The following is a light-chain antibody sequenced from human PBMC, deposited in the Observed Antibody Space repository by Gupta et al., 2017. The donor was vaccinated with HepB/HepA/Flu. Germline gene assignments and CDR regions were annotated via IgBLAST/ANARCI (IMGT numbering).Light chain of an antibody. J-gene: IGLJ1*01. CDR2: EVN. Sequence: QSALTQPPSASGSPGQSVTISCTGSSSDVGAYNGVSWYQQHPGKAPKIMIYEVNKRPSGVPDRFSGSKSGNTASLTVSGLQAEDEADYYCTSYAGTNIFYVFGTGTTVTVL. V-gene: IGLV2-8*01. CDR3: TSYAGTNIFYV. CDR1: SSDVGAYNG.